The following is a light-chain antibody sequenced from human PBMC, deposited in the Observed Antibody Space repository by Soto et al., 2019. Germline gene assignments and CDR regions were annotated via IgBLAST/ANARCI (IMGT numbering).Light chain of an antibody. CDR1: QGIRRD. CDR2: AVS. V-gene: IGKV1-17*01. Sequence: DIQMTQSPSSLSAPVGGRVTITCRASQGIRRDLGWYQQKPGKAPTRLIYAVSSLHSGVPSKFSGSGSGTEITLTIRSLQPEDSAIYYCLQHNSYPLTFGGGTKVEIK. CDR3: LQHNSYPLT. J-gene: IGKJ4*01.